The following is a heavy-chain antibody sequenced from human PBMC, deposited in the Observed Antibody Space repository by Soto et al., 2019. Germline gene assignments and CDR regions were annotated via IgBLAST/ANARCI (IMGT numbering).Heavy chain of an antibody. CDR3: ARGHSTDCSNGVCSFFYNHEMDV. CDR2: INPKSGGT. CDR1: GDSFTDYH. J-gene: IGHJ6*02. Sequence: ASVKISCKASGDSFTDYHVHWVRQAPGQGLEWLGRINPKSGGTSTAQKFQGWVTMTRDTSINTAYMDLTRLRSDDTAVYYCARGHSTDCSNGVCSFFYNHEMDVWGQGT. D-gene: IGHD2-8*01. V-gene: IGHV1-2*04.